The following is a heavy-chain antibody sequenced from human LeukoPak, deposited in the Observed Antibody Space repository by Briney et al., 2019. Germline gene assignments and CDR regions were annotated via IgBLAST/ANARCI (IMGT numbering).Heavy chain of an antibody. Sequence: SETLSLTCTVSGGSISSYYWSWIRQPPGKGLEWIGYIYYSGSTNYNPSLKSRITISVDTSKNHFSLKLSSVTAADTAVYYCARWGVVGAMKGFYYWGQGTLVTVSS. D-gene: IGHD2-15*01. CDR3: ARWGVVGAMKGFYY. V-gene: IGHV4-59*01. CDR2: IYYSGST. J-gene: IGHJ4*02. CDR1: GGSISSYY.